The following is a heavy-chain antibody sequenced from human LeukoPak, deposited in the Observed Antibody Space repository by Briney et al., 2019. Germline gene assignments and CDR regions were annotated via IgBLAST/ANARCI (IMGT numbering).Heavy chain of an antibody. D-gene: IGHD3-10*01. CDR1: GYTFTSYG. CDR3: ARVPVLLLFGEPHSYFDY. CDR2: ISAYNGNT. V-gene: IGHV1-18*04. Sequence: ASVKVSCKASGYTFTSYGISWVRQAPRQGLERMGWISAYNGNTNYAQKLQGRVTMTTDTSTSTAYMELRSLRSDDTAVYYCARVPVLLLFGEPHSYFDYWGQGTLVTVSS. J-gene: IGHJ4*02.